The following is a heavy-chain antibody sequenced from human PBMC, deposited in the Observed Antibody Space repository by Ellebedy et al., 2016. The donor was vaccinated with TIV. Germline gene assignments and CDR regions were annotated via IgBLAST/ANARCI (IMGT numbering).Heavy chain of an antibody. D-gene: IGHD2-2*02. CDR2: IYGDGDK. J-gene: IGHJ5*02. V-gene: IGHV2-5*02. CDR1: GFLLDTSRVG. Sequence: SGPTLVKPTQTLTLTCMFSGFLLDTSRVGVAWIRQPPGKALEWLALIYGDGDKSYTPSLKRRLTITKDTSKNQVALTVTNMDPADTATYYCARYTALMGIGTWFDPWGQGTLVTVSS. CDR3: ARYTALMGIGTWFDP.